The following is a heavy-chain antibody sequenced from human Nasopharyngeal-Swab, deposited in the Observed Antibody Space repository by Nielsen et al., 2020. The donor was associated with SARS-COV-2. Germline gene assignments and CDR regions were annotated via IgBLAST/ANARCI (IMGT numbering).Heavy chain of an antibody. V-gene: IGHV3-7*01. CDR2: IKQDGSEK. Sequence: GESLKISCAASGFTFSNFWMSWVRQAPGKGLECVANIKQDGSEKYYVDSVKGRFTISRDNAKNSLYLQMNSLRAEDTAVYYCAVDGYWGQGTPVPVSS. CDR3: AVDGY. J-gene: IGHJ4*02. D-gene: IGHD6-19*01. CDR1: GFTFSNFW.